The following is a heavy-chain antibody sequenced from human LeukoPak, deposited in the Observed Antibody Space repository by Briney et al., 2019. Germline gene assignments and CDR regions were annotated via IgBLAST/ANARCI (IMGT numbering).Heavy chain of an antibody. D-gene: IGHD4-17*01. CDR3: ARDPRHYGDPTFDY. CDR1: GSTFSSYA. V-gene: IGHV3-30*01. Sequence: PGRSLRLSCAASGSTFSSYAMHWVRQAPGKGLEWVAVISYDGSNKYYADSVKGRFTISRDNSKNTLYLQMNSLRAEDTAVYYCARDPRHYGDPTFDYWGQGTLVTVSS. CDR2: ISYDGSNK. J-gene: IGHJ4*02.